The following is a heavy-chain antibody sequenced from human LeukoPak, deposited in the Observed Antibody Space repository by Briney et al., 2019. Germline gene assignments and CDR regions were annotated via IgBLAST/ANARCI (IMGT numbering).Heavy chain of an antibody. CDR2: IYTSGST. J-gene: IGHJ4*02. D-gene: IGHD4-23*01. Sequence: SETLSLTCTVSGGSISSYYWSWIRQPPGKGLEWIGYIYTSGSTNYNPSLKSRVTISADTSKNQFSLKLSSVTAADTAVYYCATSPKLTYFDYWGQGTLVTVSS. CDR3: ATSPKLTYFDY. V-gene: IGHV4-4*09. CDR1: GGSISSYY.